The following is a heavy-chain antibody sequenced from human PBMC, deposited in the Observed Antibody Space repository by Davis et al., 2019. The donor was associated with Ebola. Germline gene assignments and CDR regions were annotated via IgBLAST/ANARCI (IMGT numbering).Heavy chain of an antibody. Sequence: GGSLRLSCAASGLTFSAYGMHWVRQAPGKGLEWVAIIWYDGSKKYYADSVKGRFTISRDNSKNTLYLQMNSLRAEDTAVYYCAKDTAMIVVADAFDIWGQGTMVTVSS. CDR2: IWYDGSKK. V-gene: IGHV3-30*02. CDR3: AKDTAMIVVADAFDI. CDR1: GLTFSAYG. J-gene: IGHJ3*02. D-gene: IGHD3-22*01.